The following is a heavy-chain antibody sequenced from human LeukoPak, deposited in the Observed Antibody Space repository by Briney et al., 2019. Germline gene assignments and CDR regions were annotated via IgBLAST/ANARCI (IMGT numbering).Heavy chain of an antibody. CDR1: GYSFTNYW. CDR3: ARVQSLRGLAAAAGDY. Sequence: GESLKISCKGSGYSFTNYWIGWVRQMPGKGLEWMGIIYPGDSDTRYRPSFQGQVTISADKSISTAYLQWSSLKASDTAMYYCARVQSLRGLAAAAGDYWGQGTLVTVSS. CDR2: IYPGDSDT. V-gene: IGHV5-51*01. J-gene: IGHJ4*02. D-gene: IGHD6-13*01.